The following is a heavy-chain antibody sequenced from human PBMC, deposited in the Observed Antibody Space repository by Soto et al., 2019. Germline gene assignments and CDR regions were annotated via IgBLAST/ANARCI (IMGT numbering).Heavy chain of an antibody. CDR1: GFTFSSYA. Sequence: QVQLVESGGGVVQPGRSLRLSCAASGFTFSSYAMHWVRQAPGKGLEWVAVISYDGSNKYYADSVKGRFTISRDNSKNTLYLQMNSLRAEDTAVYYCARDQEAWVGATGGDDYWGQGTLVTVSS. CDR3: ARDQEAWVGATGGDDY. D-gene: IGHD1-26*01. J-gene: IGHJ4*02. V-gene: IGHV3-30-3*01. CDR2: ISYDGSNK.